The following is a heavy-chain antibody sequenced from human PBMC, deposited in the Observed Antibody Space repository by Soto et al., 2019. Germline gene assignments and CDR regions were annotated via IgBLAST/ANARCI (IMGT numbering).Heavy chain of an antibody. CDR2: IKHDGSDI. Sequence: SCHVSGYSLTELSMPWVRLSPGKGLEWVANIKHDGSDIRYVDSVKGRFTMSRDNAENSLYLQMSSLGAEDTAMYYCARDHYGNGYGAFDIWGQGTMVTVSS. CDR1: GYSLTELS. V-gene: IGHV3-7*03. CDR3: ARDHYGNGYGAFDI. D-gene: IGHD3-22*01. J-gene: IGHJ3*02.